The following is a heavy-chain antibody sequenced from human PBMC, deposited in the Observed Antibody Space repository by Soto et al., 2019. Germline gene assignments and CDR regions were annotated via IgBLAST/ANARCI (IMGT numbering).Heavy chain of an antibody. V-gene: IGHV3-23*01. CDR1: GFTFNNFA. CDR3: AKMTPYGGNYRDAFDV. Sequence: EMQLLESGGGLQQPGGSLRLSCAASGFTFNNFAMGWVRQAPGKGLAWISAVTGRSRNTYYADSLKGRFTISRNNFENTVYLQMDGLRVEDTAVYYCAKMTPYGGNYRDAFDVWGRGTMVTVAS. CDR2: VTGRSRNT. J-gene: IGHJ3*01. D-gene: IGHD1-26*01.